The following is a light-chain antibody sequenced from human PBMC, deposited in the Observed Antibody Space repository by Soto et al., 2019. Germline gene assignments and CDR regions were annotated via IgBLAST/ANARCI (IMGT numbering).Light chain of an antibody. CDR3: QQDGTSPTT. CDR2: DIF. V-gene: IGKV3-20*01. Sequence: EMVLTQSPGTLSLSPGERATLSCRASQSVSSSRLAWYQHKPGQAPRLLIYDIFRRSTGIPDRFSGSGSGTDFTLTISRLEPEDFAVYYCQQDGTSPTTFGQGTKVEIK. CDR1: QSVSSSR. J-gene: IGKJ1*01.